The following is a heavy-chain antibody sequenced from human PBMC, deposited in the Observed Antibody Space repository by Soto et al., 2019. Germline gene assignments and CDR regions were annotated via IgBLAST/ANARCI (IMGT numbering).Heavy chain of an antibody. Sequence: QLQLQESGPGLVKPSETLSLSCTVSGASISSSDYYWGWIRQPPGKGLEWIGSIYSSVSRGMEWIWGISYIENTYYNPSLKSRVTRSVDTSKSQFSLELTSVTVADTAVYYGASHRAGPNWFDPWGQGTLVTVSS. CDR2: IYSSVSRGMEWIWGISYIENT. J-gene: IGHJ5*02. CDR1: GASISSSDYY. CDR3: ASHRAGPNWFDP. V-gene: IGHV4-39*01. D-gene: IGHD6-13*01.